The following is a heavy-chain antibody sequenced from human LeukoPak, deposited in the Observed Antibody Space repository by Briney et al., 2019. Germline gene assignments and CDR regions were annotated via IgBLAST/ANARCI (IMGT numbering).Heavy chain of an antibody. D-gene: IGHD3-16*01. CDR3: ARFDHVGKTHGMDAFDL. CDR2: MYHSEST. J-gene: IGHJ3*01. V-gene: IGHV4-38-2*01. Sequence: SETLSLTCAVSGYSISRGYSWGWIRQPPGMGLEWIGNMYHSESTHYNPSLKSRVTISADTSKNQFSLKLSSVTAADTAVYYCARFDHVGKTHGMDAFDLWGQGTMVTVSS. CDR1: GYSISRGYS.